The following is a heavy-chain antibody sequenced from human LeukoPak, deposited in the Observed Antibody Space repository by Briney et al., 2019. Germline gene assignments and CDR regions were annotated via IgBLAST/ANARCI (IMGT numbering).Heavy chain of an antibody. CDR3: ARFGYVAAVDL. Sequence: GGSLRLSCAASGFTFSRYWMSWVRQAPGKGPEWVANINPAGTGTYYVDPVKGRFTISRDNAKNLLYLQMNSLRAEDTAVYYCARFGYVAAVDLWGQGTLVTVSS. D-gene: IGHD2-15*01. CDR2: INPAGTGT. J-gene: IGHJ4*02. CDR1: GFTFSRYW. V-gene: IGHV3-7*01.